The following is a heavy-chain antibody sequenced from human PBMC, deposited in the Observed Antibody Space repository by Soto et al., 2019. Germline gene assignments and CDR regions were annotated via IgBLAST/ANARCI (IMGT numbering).Heavy chain of an antibody. CDR1: GGSISGGRYY. CDR3: TRDRCCGMDV. V-gene: IGHV4-31*03. D-gene: IGHD3-10*02. Sequence: QVPLQESGPGLVKPSQTLSLTCNVSGGSISGGRYYWNWIRQHPGKVLEWIGNIYDNGITYYNPPLKSRVIISEGTSKNQFSLRLSSVTAADTAVYYCTRDRCCGMDVWGQGTTVTVSS. J-gene: IGHJ6*02. CDR2: IYDNGIT.